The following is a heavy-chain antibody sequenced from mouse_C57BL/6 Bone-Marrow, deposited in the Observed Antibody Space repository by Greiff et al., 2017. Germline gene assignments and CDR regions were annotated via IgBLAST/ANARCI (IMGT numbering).Heavy chain of an antibody. Sequence: EVNVVESGGDLVKPGGSLKLSCAASGFTFSSYGMSWVRQTPDKRLEWVATISSGGSYTYYTDSVKGRFTISRENAKNTLYLQMSSLKSEDTAMYYCARTPATDWGQGTTLTVSS. CDR3: ARTPATD. J-gene: IGHJ2*01. D-gene: IGHD1-2*01. CDR1: GFTFSSYG. V-gene: IGHV5-6*01. CDR2: ISSGGSYT.